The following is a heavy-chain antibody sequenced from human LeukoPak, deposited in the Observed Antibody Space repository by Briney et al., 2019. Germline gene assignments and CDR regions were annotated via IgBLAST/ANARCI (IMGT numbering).Heavy chain of an antibody. CDR3: ARVRYDSGWYDY. V-gene: IGHV3-23*01. CDR1: GFTFSSYA. D-gene: IGHD6-19*01. CDR2: ISGSGGST. Sequence: GGSLRLSCAASGFTFSSYAMSWVRQAPGKGLEWVSAISGSGGSTYYADSVKGRFTISRDNSKNTLYLQMNSLRAEDAAVYYCARVRYDSGWYDYWGQGALVTVSS. J-gene: IGHJ4*02.